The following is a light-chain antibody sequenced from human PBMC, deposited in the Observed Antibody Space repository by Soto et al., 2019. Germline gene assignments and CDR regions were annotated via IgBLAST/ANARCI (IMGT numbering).Light chain of an antibody. CDR2: DAS. J-gene: IGKJ3*01. Sequence: EIVLTQSPGTLSLSPGERATLSCRASQSVSGSHLVWYQQKPGQAPRLIIYDASRRPTGIPDRFSGSGSGTDFTLTISRLDPEDFAVYYCQHYGSSPLFTFGPGTTVDIK. V-gene: IGKV3-20*01. CDR1: QSVSGSH. CDR3: QHYGSSPLFT.